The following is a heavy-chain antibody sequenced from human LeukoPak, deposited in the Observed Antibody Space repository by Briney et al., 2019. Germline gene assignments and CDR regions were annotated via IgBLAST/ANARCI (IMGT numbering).Heavy chain of an antibody. Sequence: KPSETLSLTCTVSGGSISSYYWSWLRQPPGKGLEWVGYIYYSGSNNYNPSLKSRVTISVDTSKNQFSLKLSSVTAADTAVYYCARVHYDSSGYYFDYYYYYMDVWGKGTTVTVSS. J-gene: IGHJ6*03. CDR3: ARVHYDSSGYYFDYYYYYMDV. D-gene: IGHD3-22*01. V-gene: IGHV4-59*01. CDR1: GGSISSYY. CDR2: IYYSGSN.